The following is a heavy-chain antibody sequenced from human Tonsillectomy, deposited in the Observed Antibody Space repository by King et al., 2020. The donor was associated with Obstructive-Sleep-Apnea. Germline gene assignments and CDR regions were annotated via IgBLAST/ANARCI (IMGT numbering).Heavy chain of an antibody. J-gene: IGHJ5*02. CDR3: ARRLWTNGFDP. Sequence: VQLQESGPGLVKPSETLSLTCTVSGGSISNNYWSWIRQSPGSGLEWIGNIFSGGSTDYNPSLKSRVTISLDTSKNQFSLKVTSVTAADTAVYYCARRLWTNGFDPWGQGTLVTVSS. CDR2: IFSGGST. V-gene: IGHV4-59*08. CDR1: GGSISNNY. D-gene: IGHD2-21*01.